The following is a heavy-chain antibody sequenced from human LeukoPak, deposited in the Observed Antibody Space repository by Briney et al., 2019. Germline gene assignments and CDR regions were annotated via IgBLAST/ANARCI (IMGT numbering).Heavy chain of an antibody. J-gene: IGHJ4*02. CDR1: GRGVNGSIFY. CDR3: ARGMAPTARASFEL. V-gene: IGHV4-39*07. D-gene: IGHD5-24*01. Sequence: PSETLSLTCSVPGRGVNGSIFYWAWWRQPPGKCLEWTGSICYRLKTYNNATLQSRDTMSVDTSKHHFSLSLTSVTAAVPHVSYCARGMAPTARASFELWGQGILVTVSS. CDR2: ICYRLKT.